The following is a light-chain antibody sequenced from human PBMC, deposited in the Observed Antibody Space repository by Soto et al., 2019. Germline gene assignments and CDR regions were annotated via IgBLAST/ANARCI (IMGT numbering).Light chain of an antibody. J-gene: IGLJ1*01. V-gene: IGLV2-11*01. Sequence: QSALTQPRSVSWSHGQSVTISCTGTSSDVGGYNYVSWHQQHPGKAPKLMISDVSKRPSGVPDRFSGSKSGNTASLTISGLQAEDEADYYCCSYAGNYYVFGTGTKLTVL. CDR1: SSDVGGYNY. CDR2: DVS. CDR3: CSYAGNYYV.